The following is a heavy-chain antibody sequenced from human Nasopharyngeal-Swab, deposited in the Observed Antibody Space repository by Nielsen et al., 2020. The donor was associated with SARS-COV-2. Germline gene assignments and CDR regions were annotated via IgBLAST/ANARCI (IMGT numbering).Heavy chain of an antibody. Sequence: GESLKISCAASGFTFSSYWMTWVRQAPGKGLEWVANIKHDGSAKYYADSVKGRFTISRDNAKSSLHLQMNSLRAEDTAVYYCARHYDFWGGYYNSHFYGMDVWGQGTTVTVSS. CDR2: IKHDGSAK. CDR1: GFTFSSYW. CDR3: ARHYDFWGGYYNSHFYGMDV. V-gene: IGHV3-7*01. J-gene: IGHJ6*02. D-gene: IGHD3-3*01.